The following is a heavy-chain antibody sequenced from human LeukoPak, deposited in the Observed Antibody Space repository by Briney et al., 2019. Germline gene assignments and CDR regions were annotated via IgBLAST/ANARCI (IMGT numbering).Heavy chain of an antibody. J-gene: IGHJ4*02. CDR2: ISGSGGST. Sequence: GGSLRLSCAASGFTFSSYAMSWVRQAPGKGLEWVSAISGSGGSTYYADSAKGRFTISRDNSKNTLYLQMNSPRAEDTAVYYCARGELWYPDYWGQGTLVTVSS. CDR1: GFTFSSYA. V-gene: IGHV3-23*01. D-gene: IGHD3-16*01. CDR3: ARGELWYPDY.